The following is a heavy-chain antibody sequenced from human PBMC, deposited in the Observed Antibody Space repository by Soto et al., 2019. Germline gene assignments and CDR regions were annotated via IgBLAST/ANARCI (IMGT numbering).Heavy chain of an antibody. CDR1: GYTFTSHD. Sequence: QVQLVQSGAEVKKSGASVKVSCKASGYTFTSHDINWVRQATGQGLEWMGWMNPNSGNTGYAQKFKARVTMTRNTSISTAYMELSSLRSTDTAVYYCARLDYGYYARFDDWGQGTLVTVSS. D-gene: IGHD4-17*01. CDR3: ARLDYGYYARFDD. CDR2: MNPNSGNT. J-gene: IGHJ4*02. V-gene: IGHV1-8*01.